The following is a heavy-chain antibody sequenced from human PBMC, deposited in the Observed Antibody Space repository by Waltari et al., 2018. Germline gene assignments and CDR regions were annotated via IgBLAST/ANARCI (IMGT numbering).Heavy chain of an antibody. D-gene: IGHD3-10*01. CDR2: IWYEGINK. CDR1: GFTFSSYG. V-gene: IGHV3-33*01. Sequence: QVQLVESGGGVVQPGRSLRLSCAASGFTFSSYGMHWVRQAPGKGLEWVAVIWYEGINKYYEDAVKGRFTISRDNSKNTLYLQMNSLRAEDTAVYYCASFLYGSGSYYDYYYYGMDVWGQGTTVTVSS. J-gene: IGHJ6*02. CDR3: ASFLYGSGSYYDYYYYGMDV.